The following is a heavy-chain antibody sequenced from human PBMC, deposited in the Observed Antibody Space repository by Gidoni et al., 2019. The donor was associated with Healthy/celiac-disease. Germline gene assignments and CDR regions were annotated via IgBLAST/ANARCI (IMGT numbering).Heavy chain of an antibody. CDR3: ARRYCSSTSCYDPYFQH. CDR2: IIPIFGTA. J-gene: IGHJ1*01. D-gene: IGHD2-2*01. V-gene: IGHV1-69*01. Sequence: QVQLVQSGAEVKKPGSSVKVSCKASGGTFSSYAISWVRQAPGQGLEWMGGIIPIFGTANYAQKFQGRVTITADESTSTAYMELSSLRSEDTAVYYCARRYCSSTSCYDPYFQHWGQGTLVTVSS. CDR1: GGTFSSYA.